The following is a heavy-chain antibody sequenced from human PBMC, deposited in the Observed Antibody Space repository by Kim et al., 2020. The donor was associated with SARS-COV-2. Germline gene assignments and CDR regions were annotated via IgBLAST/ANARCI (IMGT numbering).Heavy chain of an antibody. CDR3: ARDPPSYCGGDCYIYGMDV. CDR2: ISAYNGNT. Sequence: ASVKVSCKASGYTFTSYGISWVRQAPGQGLEWMGWISAYNGNTNYAQKLQGRVTMTTDTSTSTAYMELRSLRSDDTAVYYCARDPPSYCGGDCYIYGMDVWGQGTTVTVSS. CDR1: GYTFTSYG. V-gene: IGHV1-18*01. J-gene: IGHJ6*02. D-gene: IGHD2-21*02.